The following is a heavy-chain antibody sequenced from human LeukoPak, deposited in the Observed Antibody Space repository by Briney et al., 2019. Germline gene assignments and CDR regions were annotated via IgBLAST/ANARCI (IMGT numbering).Heavy chain of an antibody. Sequence: GGSLRLSCTASGFIFNDFWMSWVRQAPGGGLEWVANIRQDGGAKNYVDSVKGRFTISRDNAKKSLYLQMNSLRAEDTAVYYCAPPPIAATGSWGQGTLVTVSS. CDR1: GFIFNDFW. J-gene: IGHJ4*02. V-gene: IGHV3-7*01. D-gene: IGHD6-13*01. CDR3: APPPIAATGS. CDR2: IRQDGGAK.